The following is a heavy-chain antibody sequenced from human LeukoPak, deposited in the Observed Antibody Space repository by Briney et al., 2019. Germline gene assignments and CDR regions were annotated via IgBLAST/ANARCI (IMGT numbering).Heavy chain of an antibody. CDR3: ARGRVVAAPYGMDV. CDR2: IYLYGTT. CDR1: IGSISSSKW. D-gene: IGHD2-15*01. Sequence: SSETLSLTCSVSIGSISSSKWWSWVRQSPVKGLEWIGEIYLYGTTNYNPSLKSRVTISVDTSKNQFSLKLSSVTAADTAVYFCARGRVVAAPYGMDVWGQGTTVTVSS. J-gene: IGHJ6*02. V-gene: IGHV4-4*02.